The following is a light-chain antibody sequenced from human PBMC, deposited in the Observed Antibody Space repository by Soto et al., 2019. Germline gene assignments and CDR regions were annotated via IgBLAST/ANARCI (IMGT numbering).Light chain of an antibody. CDR3: QPYGSSGT. V-gene: IGKV3-20*01. J-gene: IGKJ1*01. CDR2: GAS. CDR1: QSVSKNY. Sequence: EIVLPQSPGTMSLSPGERATLSCRASQSVSKNYLAWYQQKPGQAPRLLIYGASNRATGIPDRFSGIGSGTDFTLTISRMEPEDFAVYYCQPYGSSGTFGQGTKVDIK.